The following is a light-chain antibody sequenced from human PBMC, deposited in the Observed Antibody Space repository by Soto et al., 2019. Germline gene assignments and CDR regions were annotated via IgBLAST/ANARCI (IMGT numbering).Light chain of an antibody. V-gene: IGKV1-5*01. CDR3: QQYNSYSRT. CDR2: DAS. CDR1: QTISSW. J-gene: IGKJ1*01. Sequence: DIQMTQSPSTLSGSVGERVTITCRASQTISSWLAWYQQKPGKAPKLLIYDASSLESGVPSRFSGSGSGTEFTLTISSLQPDDFATYYCQQYNSYSRTFGQGTKVDI.